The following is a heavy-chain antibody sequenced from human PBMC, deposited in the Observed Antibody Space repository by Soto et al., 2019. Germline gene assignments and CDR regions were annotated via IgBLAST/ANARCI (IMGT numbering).Heavy chain of an antibody. CDR1: GYSFTSYW. Sequence: GESLKISCKGSGYSFTSYWIGWVRQMPGKGLEWMGIIYPGDSDTRYSPSFQGQVTISADKSISTAYLQWSSLKASDTAMYYCAWTQTYYDILTENWFDPWGQGTLVTVSS. J-gene: IGHJ5*02. CDR3: AWTQTYYDILTENWFDP. V-gene: IGHV5-51*01. D-gene: IGHD3-9*01. CDR2: IYPGDSDT.